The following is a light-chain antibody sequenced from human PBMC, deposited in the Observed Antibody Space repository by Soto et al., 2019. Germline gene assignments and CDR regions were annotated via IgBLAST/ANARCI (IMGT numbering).Light chain of an antibody. CDR3: SSYTSASTLLYL. V-gene: IGLV2-14*01. Sequence: QSALTQPASVSGSPGQSITISCTGTSSDVGGYNYVSWYQQHPGIAPKLLIYGVTNRPSGVSTRFSGSKSGNTASLTISGLQAEDEADDHCSSYTSASTLLYLFGTGTTLTVL. CDR2: GVT. J-gene: IGLJ1*01. CDR1: SSDVGGYNY.